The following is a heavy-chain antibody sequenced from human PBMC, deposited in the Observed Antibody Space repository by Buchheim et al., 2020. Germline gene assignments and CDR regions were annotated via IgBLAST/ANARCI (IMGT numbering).Heavy chain of an antibody. J-gene: IGHJ4*02. CDR3: ARGPLLHYDILTGYYYFDY. CDR2: INHSGST. D-gene: IGHD3-9*01. V-gene: IGHV4-34*01. Sequence: QVQLQQWGAGLLKPSETLSLTCAVYGGSFSDYYWTWIRQPPGKGLEWIGEINHSGSTNYNSSLKSRVTISVDTSKNQSSLKLTSVTAADTAVYYCARGPLLHYDILTGYYYFDYWGQGAL. CDR1: GGSFSDYY.